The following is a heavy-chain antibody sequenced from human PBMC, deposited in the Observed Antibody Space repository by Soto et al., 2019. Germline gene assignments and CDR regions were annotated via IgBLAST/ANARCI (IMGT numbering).Heavy chain of an antibody. J-gene: IGHJ4*02. CDR1: GFPFDDFA. CDR2: VSFDGVNK. V-gene: IGHV3-30-3*01. Sequence: PGGSLRLSCTGSGFPFDDFAINWVRQAPGKGLEWVAVVSFDGVNKHYRDSVKGRFTISRDIAKNMLYLQMTSLRLEDTALYYCARDPDLIEAAGNYFDYWSQGTLVTVSS. CDR3: ARDPDLIEAAGNYFDY. D-gene: IGHD6-13*01.